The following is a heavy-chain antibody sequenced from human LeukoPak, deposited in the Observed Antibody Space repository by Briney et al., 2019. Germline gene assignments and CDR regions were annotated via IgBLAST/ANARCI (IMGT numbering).Heavy chain of an antibody. D-gene: IGHD3-16*01. CDR2: IYSGGST. CDR3: ARGGWGGFDY. V-gene: IGHV3-53*01. Sequence: GGSLRLSCAASGFTFSSYSMNWARQAPGKGLEWVSVIYSGGSTYYADSVKGRFTISRDNSKNTLYLQMNSLRAEDTAVYYCARGGWGGFDYWGQGTLVTVSS. CDR1: GFTFSSYS. J-gene: IGHJ4*02.